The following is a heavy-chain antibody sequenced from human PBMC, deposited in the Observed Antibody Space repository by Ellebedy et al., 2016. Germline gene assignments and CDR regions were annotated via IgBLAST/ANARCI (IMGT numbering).Heavy chain of an antibody. V-gene: IGHV3-7*04. CDR3: ARDDGGNYASTLEY. D-gene: IGHD4-23*01. CDR1: GFSFSTYW. J-gene: IGHJ4*02. Sequence: GESLKISXAASGFSFSTYWMTWVRQPPGKGLEWVANINQDGSEKHYMDSVKGRFTISRDNAKNSLYLQMNSLRVEDTAVYYCARDDGGNYASTLEYWGQGTLVTVSS. CDR2: INQDGSEK.